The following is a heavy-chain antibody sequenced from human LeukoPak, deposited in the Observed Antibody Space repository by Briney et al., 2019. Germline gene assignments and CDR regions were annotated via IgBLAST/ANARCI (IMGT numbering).Heavy chain of an antibody. V-gene: IGHV7-4-1*02. CDR1: GYSFTTYA. CDR3: AREEYYDSSAPTNFDY. D-gene: IGHD3-22*01. CDR2: INTNTGNP. J-gene: IGHJ4*02. Sequence: ASVKVSCKASGYSFTTYAMNWVRQAPGQGLEWMGWINTNTGNPTYAQGFTGRFVFSLDTSVSTAYLQISSLKAEDTAVYYCAREEYYDSSAPTNFDYWGQGTLVTVSS.